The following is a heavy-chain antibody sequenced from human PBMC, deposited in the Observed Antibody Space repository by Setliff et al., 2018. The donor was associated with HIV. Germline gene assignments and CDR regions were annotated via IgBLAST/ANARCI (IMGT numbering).Heavy chain of an antibody. Sequence: ASVKVSCKASGYTFTNYAINWVRQAPGQGLEWMGWLRTGTGDTSYSVKFQGRLTITRDTSANTAYMELSNLRSEDTAVYYCVRRATAAEVFDYWGQGTLVTVSS. V-gene: IGHV1-3*04. CDR3: VRRATAAEVFDY. J-gene: IGHJ4*02. CDR1: GYTFTNYA. D-gene: IGHD6-13*01. CDR2: LRTGTGDT.